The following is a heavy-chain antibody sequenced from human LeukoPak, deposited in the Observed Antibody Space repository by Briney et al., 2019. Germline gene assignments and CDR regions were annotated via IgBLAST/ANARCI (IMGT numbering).Heavy chain of an antibody. D-gene: IGHD1-26*01. Sequence: PPGGSLRLSCAASGFTFSSYAMSWVRQAPGKGLEWVSAISVSGGSTYYADSVKGRFTISRDNSKNTLYLQMNSLRAEDTAVYYCAKVLGASTSGYFDYWGQGTLVTVSS. CDR1: GFTFSSYA. V-gene: IGHV3-23*01. CDR2: ISVSGGST. J-gene: IGHJ4*02. CDR3: AKVLGASTSGYFDY.